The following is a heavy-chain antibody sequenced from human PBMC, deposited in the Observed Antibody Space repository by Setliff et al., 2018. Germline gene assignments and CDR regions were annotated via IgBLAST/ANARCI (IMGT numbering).Heavy chain of an antibody. Sequence: SETLSLTCAVSGGSLNSGRYYWNWMRQSAVKGLEWIGRIYTSGSTNYNPSLRSRVTISVDTSRNQFSLSLSSVTAADTAVYFCASREYTSSSSAFDIWGQGTMVTVSS. CDR2: IYTSGST. J-gene: IGHJ3*02. CDR3: ASREYTSSSSAFDI. CDR1: GGSLNSGRYY. V-gene: IGHV4-61*02. D-gene: IGHD6-6*01.